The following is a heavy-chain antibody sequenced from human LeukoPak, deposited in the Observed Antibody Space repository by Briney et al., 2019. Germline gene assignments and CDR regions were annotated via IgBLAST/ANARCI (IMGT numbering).Heavy chain of an antibody. CDR1: GFTVSSNY. J-gene: IGHJ4*02. V-gene: IGHV3-66*01. CDR2: IYSGGST. Sequence: GGSLRLSCAASGFTVSSNYMSWVRQAPGKGMEWVSVIYSGGSTYYADSVKGRFTISRDNSKNTLYLQMNSLRAEDTAVYYCARDATVTTAGDYWGQGTLVTVSS. CDR3: ARDATVTTAGDY. D-gene: IGHD4-17*01.